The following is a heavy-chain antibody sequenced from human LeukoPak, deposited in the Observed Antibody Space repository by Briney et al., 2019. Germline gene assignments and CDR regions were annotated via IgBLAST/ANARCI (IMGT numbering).Heavy chain of an antibody. J-gene: IGHJ6*02. D-gene: IGHD2-2*01. CDR2: INHSGST. CDR3: ASLCSSTSCSPKGVRNYYYGMDV. Sequence: SETLSLTCAVYGGSFSGYYWSWIRQPPGKGLEWIGEINHSGSTNYNPSLKSRVTISVDTSKNQFSLKLSSVTAADTAVYYCASLCSSTSCSPKGVRNYYYGMDVRGQGTTVTVSS. CDR1: GGSFSGYY. V-gene: IGHV4-34*01.